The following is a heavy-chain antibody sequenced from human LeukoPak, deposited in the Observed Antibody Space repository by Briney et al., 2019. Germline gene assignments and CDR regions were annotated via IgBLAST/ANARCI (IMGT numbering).Heavy chain of an antibody. J-gene: IGHJ4*02. CDR1: GYTFTGYY. V-gene: IGHV1-2*06. Sequence: ALVKVSCKASGYTFTGYYMHWVRQAPGQGLEWMGRINPNSGGTNYAQKFQGRVTMTRDTSISTAYMELSRLRSDDTAVYYCARSGVYYDSSGEFDYWGQGTLVTVSS. CDR2: INPNSGGT. D-gene: IGHD3-22*01. CDR3: ARSGVYYDSSGEFDY.